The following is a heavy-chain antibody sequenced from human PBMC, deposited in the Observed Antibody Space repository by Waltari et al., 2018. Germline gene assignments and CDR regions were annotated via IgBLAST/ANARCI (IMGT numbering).Heavy chain of an antibody. CDR3: AIGGVETSWYWRY. J-gene: IGHJ4*02. CDR1: GFSFSSSW. Sequence: EVQVVASGGGLVQPGGSVRLSCAAFGFSFSSSWMTGVRQAPGKGLEWVANIKTDGSETYYVDSVKGRFTISRDNTKNSLYLQMSSLRAEDTAVYYCAIGGVETSWYWRYWGQGTLVTVSS. D-gene: IGHD6-13*01. V-gene: IGHV3-7*01. CDR2: IKTDGSET.